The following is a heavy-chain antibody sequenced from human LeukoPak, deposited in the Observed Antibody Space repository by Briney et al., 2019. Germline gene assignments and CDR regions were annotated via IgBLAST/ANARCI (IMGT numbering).Heavy chain of an antibody. CDR3: ARDRYDFWSGYFDY. J-gene: IGHJ4*02. D-gene: IGHD3-3*01. CDR1: GFTFSDYY. V-gene: IGHV3-11*04. CDR2: ISSSGSTI. Sequence: SGGSLRLSCAASGFTFSDYYMSWIRQAPGKGLEWVSYISSSGSTIYYADSVKGRFTISRDNAKNSLYLQMNSLRAEDTAVYYCARDRYDFWSGYFDYWGQGTLVTGSS.